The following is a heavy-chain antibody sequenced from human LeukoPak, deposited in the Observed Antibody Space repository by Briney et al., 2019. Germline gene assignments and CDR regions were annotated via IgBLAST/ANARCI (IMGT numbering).Heavy chain of an antibody. V-gene: IGHV1-18*01. CDR3: ARVGVAVGFHWFDP. CDR1: GYTFTSYG. Sequence: ASVKVSCKASGYTFTSYGISWVRQAPGQGGEWMGWISAYNGKTNYAQKLQGRVTMTTETSTSTAYMELRSLRSDDTAVYYCARVGVAVGFHWFDPWGQGTLVTVSS. D-gene: IGHD6-19*01. J-gene: IGHJ5*02. CDR2: ISAYNGKT.